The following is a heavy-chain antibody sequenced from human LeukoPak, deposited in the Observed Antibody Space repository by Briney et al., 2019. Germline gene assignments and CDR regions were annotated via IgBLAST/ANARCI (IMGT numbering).Heavy chain of an antibody. V-gene: IGHV4-61*02. Sequence: SEALSLTCEVSGDSLSSGGYSWSWIRQPAGKGLEWIGRIYTSGSTNYNPSLKSRVTMSVDTSKNQFSLNLISVTAADTAVYYCARDLTDYYELDYWGQGTLVTVSS. CDR2: IYTSGST. CDR1: GDSLSSGGYS. CDR3: ARDLTDYYELDY. J-gene: IGHJ4*02. D-gene: IGHD3-22*01.